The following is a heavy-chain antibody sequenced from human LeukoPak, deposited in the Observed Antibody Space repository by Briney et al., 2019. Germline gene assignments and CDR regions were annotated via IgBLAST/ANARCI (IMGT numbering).Heavy chain of an antibody. CDR2: IYTSGST. J-gene: IGHJ4*02. CDR1: GGSISSGSYC. V-gene: IGHV4-61*09. Sequence: PSETLSLTCTVSGGSISSGSYCWSWIRQPAGKGLEWIGHIYTSGSTNYNPSLKSRVTISVDTSKNQFSLKLSSVTAADTAVYYCARAYYVWGSYRYTYFDYWGQGTLVTVSS. D-gene: IGHD3-16*02. CDR3: ARAYYVWGSYRYTYFDY.